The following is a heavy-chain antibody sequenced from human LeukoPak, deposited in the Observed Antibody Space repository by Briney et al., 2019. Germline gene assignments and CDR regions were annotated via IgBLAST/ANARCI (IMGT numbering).Heavy chain of an antibody. Sequence: ASVKVSCKASGYTFTSYGISWVRQAPGQGLEWMGWITTYNGNTNYAQKLQGRVTMTTDTSTSTAYMELRSLRSDDTAVYYCARDQVLWFGGRRTNWFDPWGQGTLVTVSS. CDR1: GYTFTSYG. J-gene: IGHJ5*02. CDR2: ITTYNGNT. V-gene: IGHV1-18*01. D-gene: IGHD3-10*01. CDR3: ARDQVLWFGGRRTNWFDP.